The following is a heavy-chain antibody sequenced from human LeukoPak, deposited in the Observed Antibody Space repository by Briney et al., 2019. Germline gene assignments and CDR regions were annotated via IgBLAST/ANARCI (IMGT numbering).Heavy chain of an antibody. CDR1: GFTFSSYG. Sequence: GGSLRLSCAASGFTFSSYGMHWVRQAPGKGLEWVAGISGSDGRTYYADSVKGRFTISRDNSKNTLYLQMHSLRAEDTALYYCASRNYYNSRGYYWFYFDFWGQGTLVTVSS. CDR2: ISGSDGRT. D-gene: IGHD3-22*01. CDR3: ASRNYYNSRGYYWFYFDF. V-gene: IGHV3-23*01. J-gene: IGHJ4*02.